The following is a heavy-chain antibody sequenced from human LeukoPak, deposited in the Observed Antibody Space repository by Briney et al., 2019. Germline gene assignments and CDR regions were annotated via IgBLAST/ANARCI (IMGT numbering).Heavy chain of an antibody. D-gene: IGHD3-22*01. CDR1: GFTFSSYA. CDR3: AKRPYSSAYYHFDY. J-gene: IGHJ4*02. Sequence: GESLRLSCAASGFTFSSYAMSWVRQAPGKGLEWVSGISDSGGTTYYADSVKGRFTISRDNSKNTMYLQMNSLRAEDTAVYYCAKRPYSSAYYHFDYWGQGTLVTVSS. CDR2: ISDSGGTT. V-gene: IGHV3-23*01.